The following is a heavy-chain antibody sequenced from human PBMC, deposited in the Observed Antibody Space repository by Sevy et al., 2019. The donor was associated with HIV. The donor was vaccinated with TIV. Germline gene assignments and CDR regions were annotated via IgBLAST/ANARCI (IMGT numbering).Heavy chain of an antibody. CDR3: ARVVRGVITQSFDY. D-gene: IGHD3-10*01. J-gene: IGHJ4*02. CDR2: INPNSGGT. Sequence: ASVKVSCKASGYTFTGYYMHWVRQAPGQGLEWMGWINPNSGGTNYAQTFQGRVTMTRDTSISTAYTELSRLRSDDTAVYYCARVVRGVITQSFDYWGQGTLVTVSS. V-gene: IGHV1-2*02. CDR1: GYTFTGYY.